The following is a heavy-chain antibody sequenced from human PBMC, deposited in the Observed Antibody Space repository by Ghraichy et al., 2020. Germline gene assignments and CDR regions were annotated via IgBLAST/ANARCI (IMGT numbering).Heavy chain of an antibody. CDR1: GGSISSGDYY. Sequence: SETLSLTCTVSGGSISSGDYYWSWLRQPPGKGLEWIVYIYYSGSTYYNPSLKSRVTISVDTSKNQFSLKLSSVTAADTSVYYWARAQVYYYDCSGFPWDGGCDILGQGKMVTVSS. CDR2: IYYSGST. J-gene: IGHJ3*02. D-gene: IGHD3-22*01. CDR3: ARAQVYYYDCSGFPWDGGCDI. V-gene: IGHV4-30-4*01.